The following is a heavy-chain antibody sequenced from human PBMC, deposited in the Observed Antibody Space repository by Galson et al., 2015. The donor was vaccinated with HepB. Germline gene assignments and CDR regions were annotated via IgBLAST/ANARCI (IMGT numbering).Heavy chain of an antibody. Sequence: SVKVSCKASGYTFTSYGISWVRQAPGQGLEWVGWISAYNGNTDYAQKPQGRVTMTRDTSTSTVYMELSSLRSEDTAVYYCARSGYFDYWGQGTLVTVSS. CDR1: GYTFTSYG. CDR3: ARSGYFDY. V-gene: IGHV1-18*04. J-gene: IGHJ4*02. CDR2: ISAYNGNT. D-gene: IGHD3-10*01.